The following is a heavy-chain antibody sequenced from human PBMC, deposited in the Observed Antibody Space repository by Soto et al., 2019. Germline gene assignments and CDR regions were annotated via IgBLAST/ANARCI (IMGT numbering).Heavy chain of an antibody. CDR3: ARTSGYYCYDY. CDR1: GYTFTSYA. D-gene: IGHD3-3*01. V-gene: IGHV1-3*01. Sequence: QVQLVQSGAEVKKPGASVKVSCKASGYTFTSYAMHWVRQAPGQRLEWMGWINAGNGNTKYSQNFPGRVTITRDTSASTADMELSSLRSEDTAVYYCARTSGYYCYDYWGQGTLVAVSS. J-gene: IGHJ4*02. CDR2: INAGNGNT.